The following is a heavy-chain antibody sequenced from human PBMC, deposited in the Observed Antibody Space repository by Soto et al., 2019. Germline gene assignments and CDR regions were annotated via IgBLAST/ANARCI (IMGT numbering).Heavy chain of an antibody. CDR2: IIPILGIA. V-gene: IGHV1-69*02. Sequence: ASVKVSSKASGGTFSSYTISWVGQAPGQGLEWVGRIIPILGIANYAQKFQGRVTITADKSTSTAYMELSSLRSEDTAVYYCARSICSGGSCYVGWFDPWGQGTLVTVSS. J-gene: IGHJ5*02. D-gene: IGHD2-15*01. CDR1: GGTFSSYT. CDR3: ARSICSGGSCYVGWFDP.